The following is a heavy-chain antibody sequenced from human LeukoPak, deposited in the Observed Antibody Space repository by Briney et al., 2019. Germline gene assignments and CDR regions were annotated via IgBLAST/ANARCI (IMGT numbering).Heavy chain of an antibody. CDR3: ARRYYYYYMDV. J-gene: IGHJ6*03. CDR1: GFTFSSYA. Sequence: PGGSLILSCAASGFTFSSYAMSWVRQAPGKGLEWVSTISDRGGSTYYADSVKGRFTISRDNSKNTLYLQMNSLRAEDTAVYYCARRYYYYYMDVWGKGTTVTVSS. CDR2: ISDRGGST. V-gene: IGHV3-23*01.